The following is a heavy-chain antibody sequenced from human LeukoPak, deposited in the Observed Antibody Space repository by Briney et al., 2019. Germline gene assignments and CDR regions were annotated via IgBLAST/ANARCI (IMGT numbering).Heavy chain of an antibody. V-gene: IGHV4-4*07. CDR3: ARALNPPPGTYYFDY. CDR2: IYISGST. CDR1: GASINSHY. Sequence: SETLSLTCTVSGASINSHYWSWIRQPAGKGLEWIGRIYISGSTNYNSSLQSRVTMSVDTSQNQFSLKLTSVTAADTAVYYCARALNPPPGTYYFDYWGQGTLVTVSS. J-gene: IGHJ4*02.